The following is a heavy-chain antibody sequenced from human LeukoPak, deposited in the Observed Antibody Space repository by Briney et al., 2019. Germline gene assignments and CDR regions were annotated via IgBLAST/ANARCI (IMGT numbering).Heavy chain of an antibody. V-gene: IGHV1-2*02. Sequence: SVKVSCKASGYTFTGYYIHWVRQAPGHGLEWMGWINPNNGGTNYAQKFQGRVTMTRDTSISTAYMELNRLTSDDTAVYYCARDKYTGYETFDYWGQGTPVTVSS. D-gene: IGHD5-12*01. J-gene: IGHJ4*02. CDR1: GYTFTGYY. CDR2: INPNNGGT. CDR3: ARDKYTGYETFDY.